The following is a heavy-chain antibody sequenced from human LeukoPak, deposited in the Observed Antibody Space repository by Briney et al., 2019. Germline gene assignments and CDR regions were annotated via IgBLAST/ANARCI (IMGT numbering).Heavy chain of an antibody. D-gene: IGHD3-22*01. CDR3: ARVWPYFGSGYPFDI. Sequence: ASVKVSCKASGYTFTSYGISWVRQAPGHGLEWMGWISAYNGNTNYAQKLQGRVTMTTDTSTSTAYMELRSLRSDDTAVYYCARVWPYFGSGYPFDIWGQGTMVTVSS. V-gene: IGHV1-18*01. J-gene: IGHJ3*02. CDR2: ISAYNGNT. CDR1: GYTFTSYG.